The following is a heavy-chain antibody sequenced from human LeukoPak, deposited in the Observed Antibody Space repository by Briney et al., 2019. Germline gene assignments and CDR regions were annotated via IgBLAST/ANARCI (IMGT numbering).Heavy chain of an antibody. V-gene: IGHV1-69*05. Sequence: SVKVSCKASGYTFTGYYMHWVRQAPGQGLEWMGGIIPIFGTANYAQKFQGRVTITTDESTSTAYMELSSLRSEDTAVYYCARTNPLLVTPTPLYMDVWGKGTTVTVSS. D-gene: IGHD5-18*01. J-gene: IGHJ6*03. CDR3: ARTNPLLVTPTPLYMDV. CDR1: GYTFTGYY. CDR2: IIPIFGTA.